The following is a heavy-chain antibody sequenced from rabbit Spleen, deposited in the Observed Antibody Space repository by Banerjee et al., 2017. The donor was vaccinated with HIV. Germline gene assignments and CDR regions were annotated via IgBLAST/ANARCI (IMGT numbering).Heavy chain of an antibody. J-gene: IGHJ6*01. CDR2: INAVTGKA. CDR3: ARDAGTSFSTYGMDL. Sequence: QEQLEESGGGLVKPEGSLTLTCKASGVSFSNKYVMCWVRQAPGKGLEWIACINAVTGKAVYASWAKGRFTFSKTSSTTVTLQVTSLTAADTATYFCARDAGTSFSTYGMDLWGQGTLVTVS. CDR1: GVSFSNKYV. V-gene: IGHV1S45*01. D-gene: IGHD8-1*01.